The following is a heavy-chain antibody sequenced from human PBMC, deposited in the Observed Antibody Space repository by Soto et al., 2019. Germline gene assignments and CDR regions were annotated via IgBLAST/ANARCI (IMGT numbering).Heavy chain of an antibody. CDR1: GFTFRSYG. CDR2: ISYDGSNK. D-gene: IGHD3-10*01. V-gene: IGHV3-30*03. J-gene: IGHJ4*02. CDR3: ARDRVTMGRGVPQYDFDY. Sequence: GGPLRLPCAASGFTFRSYGMRWVRQAPGKGLEWVAVISYDGSNKYYADSVKGRFTISRDNSKNTLYLQMNSLRAEDTAVYYCARDRVTMGRGVPQYDFDYWGQGTLVTVSS.